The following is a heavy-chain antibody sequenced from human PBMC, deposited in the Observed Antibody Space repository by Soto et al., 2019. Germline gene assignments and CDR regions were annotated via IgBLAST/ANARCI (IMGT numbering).Heavy chain of an antibody. Sequence: EVQLVESGGGLVQPGGSLRLSCAASGLTVSTNPMNWVRQAPGKGLEWVSVIYTGGGTHYSDYVKGRFTISRDNSKNTVNLQMNSLRPEDTALYYCARDGSGHWGQGTLVTVSS. V-gene: IGHV3-66*01. CDR1: GLTVSTNP. J-gene: IGHJ4*02. CDR3: ARDGSGH. CDR2: IYTGGGT.